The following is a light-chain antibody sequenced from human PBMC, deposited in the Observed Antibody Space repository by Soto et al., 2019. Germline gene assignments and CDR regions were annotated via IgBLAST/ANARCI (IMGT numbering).Light chain of an antibody. Sequence: EIVLTHSEGTLSLSPGERATLSCIASQSVSSSYLAWYQQKPGQAPRLLIYGASSRATGIPDRFSGSGSGTDFTLTISRLEPEDFAVYYCQQYGSSPRTFGQEPNVDIK. J-gene: IGKJ1*01. CDR2: GAS. CDR3: QQYGSSPRT. V-gene: IGKV3-20*01. CDR1: QSVSSSY.